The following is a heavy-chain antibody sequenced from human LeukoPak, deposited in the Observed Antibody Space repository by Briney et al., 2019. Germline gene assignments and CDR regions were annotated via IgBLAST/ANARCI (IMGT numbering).Heavy chain of an antibody. J-gene: IGHJ4*02. V-gene: IGHV3-7*01. D-gene: IGHD6-6*01. CDR3: VRTGAARRGDY. Sequence: RGSLRLSCAASGFIFSNYWMTWVRQAPGKGLEWVANIKQDGGERYYVDSVRGRFTISRDNAKNSLYLQMNSLRAEDTAVYYCVRTGAARRGDYWGQGTLVTVSS. CDR2: IKQDGGER. CDR1: GFIFSNYW.